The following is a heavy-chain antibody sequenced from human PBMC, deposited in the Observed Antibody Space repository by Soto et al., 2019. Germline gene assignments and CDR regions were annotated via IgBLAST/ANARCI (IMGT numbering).Heavy chain of an antibody. D-gene: IGHD3-10*01. CDR2: ISTDNGNT. CDR3: ARAGAAPYYYYGLDV. J-gene: IGHJ6*02. V-gene: IGHV1-18*01. Sequence: ASVKVSCKASGYTFTNSGISWVRQAPGQGLEWMGWISTDNGNTNYAQHLKGRVTMTTDTSTSTAYMDLRSLRSDYTAIYYCARAGAAPYYYYGLDVWGQGTTVTVSS. CDR1: GYTFTNSG.